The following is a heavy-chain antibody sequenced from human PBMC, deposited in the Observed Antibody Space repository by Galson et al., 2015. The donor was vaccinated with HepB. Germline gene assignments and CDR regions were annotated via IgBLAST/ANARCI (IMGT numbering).Heavy chain of an antibody. CDR1: GYTFTGYY. V-gene: IGHV1-2*02. CDR2: INPNSGGT. D-gene: IGHD3-3*01. CDR3: ARTYYDFWNGYYFDY. Sequence: SVQVSCKASGYTFTGYYMHWVRQAPGQGLEWMGWINPNSGGTNYAQKFQGRVTMTRDTSISTAYMELSRLRSDDTAVYYCARTYYDFWNGYYFDYWGQGTLVTVSS. J-gene: IGHJ4*02.